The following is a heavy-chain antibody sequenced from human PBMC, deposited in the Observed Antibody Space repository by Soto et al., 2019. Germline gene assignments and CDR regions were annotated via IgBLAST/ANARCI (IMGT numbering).Heavy chain of an antibody. J-gene: IGHJ6*02. CDR1: GGTFSSYA. CDR3: ARSQGSSTSLEIYYYYYYGMDV. Sequence: SVKVSCKASGGTFSSYAISWVRQAPGQGLEWMGGIIPISDTTNYAQKFQGRVTITADESTSTAYMELSSLRSEETAVYYCARSQGSSTSLEIYYYYYYGMDVWGQGTTVTVSS. CDR2: IIPISDTT. V-gene: IGHV1-69*13. D-gene: IGHD2-2*01.